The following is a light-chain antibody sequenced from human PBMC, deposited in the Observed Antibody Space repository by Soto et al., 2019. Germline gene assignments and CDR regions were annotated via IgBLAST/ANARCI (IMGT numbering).Light chain of an antibody. V-gene: IGKV3-20*01. CDR1: QSVSSSH. CDR2: GAS. CDR3: QQYGNSPQT. J-gene: IGKJ1*01. Sequence: EIVLTQSPATLSLSPGERATLSCRASQSVSSSHLVWYQQKPGQAPRLLIYGASSRATGIPDRFSGSGSGTDFTLIISRLEPEDFAVYYCQQYGNSPQTFGQGTKVEIK.